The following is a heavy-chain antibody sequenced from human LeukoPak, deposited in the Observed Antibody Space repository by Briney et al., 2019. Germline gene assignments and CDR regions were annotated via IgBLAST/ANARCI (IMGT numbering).Heavy chain of an antibody. Sequence: PGRSLRLSCAASGFTFSSYAMSWVRQAPGKGLEWVSAISGSGGSTYYADSVKGRFTISRDNSKNTLYLQMNSLRAEDTAVYYCAKATYYGDYAGGAFDIWGQGTMVTVSS. V-gene: IGHV3-23*01. CDR2: ISGSGGST. CDR1: GFTFSSYA. J-gene: IGHJ3*02. CDR3: AKATYYGDYAGGAFDI. D-gene: IGHD4-17*01.